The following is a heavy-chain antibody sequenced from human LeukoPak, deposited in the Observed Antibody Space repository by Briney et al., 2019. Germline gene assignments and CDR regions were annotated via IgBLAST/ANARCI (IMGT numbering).Heavy chain of an antibody. D-gene: IGHD5-18*01. J-gene: IGHJ4*02. CDR1: GFTFRSYS. CDR2: ISSSSSTI. Sequence: GGSLRLSCAASGFTFRSYSMNWVRQAPGKGLEWVSYISSSSSTIYYADSVKGRFTISRDNAKNSLYLQMNSLRADDTAVYYCARVGMQLWSSFDYWGQGTLVAVSS. V-gene: IGHV3-48*01. CDR3: ARVGMQLWSSFDY.